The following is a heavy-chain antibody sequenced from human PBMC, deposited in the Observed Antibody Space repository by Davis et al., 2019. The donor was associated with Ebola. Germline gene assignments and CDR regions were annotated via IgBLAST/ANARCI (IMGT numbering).Heavy chain of an antibody. V-gene: IGHV4-34*01. Sequence: SETLSLTCGVYGGSFGTYYWSWIRQPPGKGLEWIGEINRSGSTNYNPSLKSRVSMTVDPSKNQLSLKLSHVTAADTAVYYCARAHPSYFDYWGQGTQVTVSS. CDR1: GGSFGTYY. J-gene: IGHJ4*02. CDR3: ARAHPSYFDY. CDR2: INRSGST.